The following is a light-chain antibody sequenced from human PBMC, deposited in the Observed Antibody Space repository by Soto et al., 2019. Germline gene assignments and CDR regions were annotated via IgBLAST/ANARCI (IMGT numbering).Light chain of an antibody. Sequence: EIVMTQSPATLSVSPGERATLSCRASQSVSSNLAWYQQKPGQAPRLLIYGASSRATGIPDRFSGSGSGTVFPLTINLPEPDDFAVYYCHQRSNWPPWTFGQGTKVDIK. V-gene: IGKV3D-15*03. CDR3: HQRSNWPPWT. CDR1: QSVSSN. CDR2: GAS. J-gene: IGKJ1*01.